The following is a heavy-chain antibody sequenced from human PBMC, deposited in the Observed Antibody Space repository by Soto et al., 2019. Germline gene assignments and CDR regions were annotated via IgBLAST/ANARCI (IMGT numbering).Heavy chain of an antibody. CDR1: GFTFDDYA. V-gene: IGHV3-9*01. CDR2: ISWNGGSI. D-gene: IGHD2-2*01. J-gene: IGHJ4*02. CDR3: AKGYCGSTSCYVAY. Sequence: EVQLVESGGGLVQPGRSLRLSCSASGFTFDDYAMNWVRQAPGQGLEWVSGISWNGGSIGSADSVKGRFTISRDNAKNSLYLQLNSLRAEDTALYYCAKGYCGSTSCYVAYWGQGTLVTVSA.